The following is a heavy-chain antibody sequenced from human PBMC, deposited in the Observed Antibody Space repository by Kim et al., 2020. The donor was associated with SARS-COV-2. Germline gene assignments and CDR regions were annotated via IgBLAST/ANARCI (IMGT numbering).Heavy chain of an antibody. Sequence: ASVKVSCKASGYTFTSYDINWVRQATGQGLEWMGWMNPNSGNTGYAQKFQDRVTMTRNTSISTAYMELSSLRSEDTAVYYCARGGRAGWFRELSIYYYYGMDVWGQGTTVTVSS. D-gene: IGHD3-10*01. CDR3: ARGGRAGWFRELSIYYYYGMDV. J-gene: IGHJ6*02. V-gene: IGHV1-8*01. CDR2: MNPNSGNT. CDR1: GYTFTSYD.